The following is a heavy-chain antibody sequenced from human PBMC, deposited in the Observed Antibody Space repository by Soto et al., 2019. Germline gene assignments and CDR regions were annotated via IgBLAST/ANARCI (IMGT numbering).Heavy chain of an antibody. Sequence: QITLKESGPPLVKPTQTLTLTCAVSGFSATTSGVGVAWLRQPPGKDLEWLAVIYWDDADPNRPSLKTRLTIIKHTSKRPVVLTMTNLDPVDTATYYCARGHRGPLSYYSDSWGQGTLVTVTS. V-gene: IGHV2-5*02. J-gene: IGHJ4*02. CDR3: ARGHRGPLSYYSDS. CDR1: GFSATTSGVG. CDR2: IYWDDAD. D-gene: IGHD3-10*01.